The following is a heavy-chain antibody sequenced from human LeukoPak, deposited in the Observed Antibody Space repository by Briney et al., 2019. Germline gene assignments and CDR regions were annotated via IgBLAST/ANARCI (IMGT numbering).Heavy chain of an antibody. CDR3: AGRPGSGWYGRYFDL. D-gene: IGHD6-19*01. Sequence: SETLSLTCAVYGGSFSGYYWSWLRQPPGKGLEWIGEINHSGSTNYNPSLKSRVTISVDTSKNQFSLKLSSVTAADTAVYYCAGRPGSGWYGRYFDLWGRGTLVTVSS. J-gene: IGHJ2*01. CDR2: INHSGST. CDR1: GGSFSGYY. V-gene: IGHV4-34*01.